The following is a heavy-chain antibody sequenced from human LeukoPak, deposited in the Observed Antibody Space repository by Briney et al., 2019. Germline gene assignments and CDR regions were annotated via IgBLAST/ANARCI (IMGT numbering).Heavy chain of an antibody. D-gene: IGHD3-16*01. CDR3: SGRDESRNPWGY. CDR1: RLSLTRIW. V-gene: IGHV3-7*01. Sequence: GRSLSLSCGLSRLSLTRIWTNWARQAPGGGLEWVANIHPVGTHKYYVGSVKGRFTISRDNAKNSAYMQMNSLRGEDPAVNYCSGRDESRNPWGYGDQGTVVSVS. J-gene: IGHJ4*02. CDR2: IHPVGTHK.